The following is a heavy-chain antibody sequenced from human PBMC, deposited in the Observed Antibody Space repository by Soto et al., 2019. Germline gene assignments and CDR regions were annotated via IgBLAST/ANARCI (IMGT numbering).Heavy chain of an antibody. CDR3: ARDARNADYDY. CDR1: GFPFSIHA. V-gene: IGHV3-48*02. J-gene: IGHJ4*02. Sequence: EVQLVESGGGLVQPGGSLRLSCEVSGFPFSIHAMNWVRQAPGKGLEWVAYIHGTRSIIYYADSVKGRFTISRDNAKNSLFLQMDSLRDEDTAVYYCARDARNADYDYWGQGTLVTVSS. D-gene: IGHD3-16*01. CDR2: IHGTRSII.